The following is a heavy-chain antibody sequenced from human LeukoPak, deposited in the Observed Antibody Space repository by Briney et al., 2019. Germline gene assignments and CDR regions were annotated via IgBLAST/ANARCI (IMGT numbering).Heavy chain of an antibody. Sequence: GESLKIPCEGPGYNFAYYWIGWVRQMPGKGLEGMGIIYPNDSDTRYSPSFQGQVTISADKSINTAYLQWSSLKASDTAMYYCARRGVVGSKVFDYWGQGTLVTVSS. J-gene: IGHJ4*02. CDR3: ARRGVVGSKVFDY. V-gene: IGHV5-51*01. D-gene: IGHD1-26*01. CDR1: GYNFAYYW. CDR2: IYPNDSDT.